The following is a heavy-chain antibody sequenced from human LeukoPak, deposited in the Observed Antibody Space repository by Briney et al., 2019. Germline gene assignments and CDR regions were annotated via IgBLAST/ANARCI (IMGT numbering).Heavy chain of an antibody. CDR1: GGSIRGYY. CDR3: ARESHSSSWYSSFDY. CDR2: ISYSGST. Sequence: SETLSLTCTVSGGSIRGYYWSWIRQPPGKGLEWIGYISYSGSTYYNPSLKSRVTISVDTSKNQFSLKLSSVTAADTAVYYCARESHSSSWYSSFDYWGQGTLVTVSS. D-gene: IGHD6-13*01. J-gene: IGHJ4*02. V-gene: IGHV4-59*12.